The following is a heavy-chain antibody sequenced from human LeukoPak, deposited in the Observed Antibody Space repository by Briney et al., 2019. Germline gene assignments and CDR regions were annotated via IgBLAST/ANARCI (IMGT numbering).Heavy chain of an antibody. CDR3: ARVTTPTHYYYYYGMDV. CDR2: IIPIFGTA. D-gene: IGHD4-17*01. CDR1: GGTFSSYA. V-gene: IGHV1-69*13. Sequence: ASVKVSCKASGGTFSSYAISWVRQAPGQGLEWMGGIIPIFGTANYAQKFQGRVTITADESTSTAYMELSSLRSEDTAVYYCARVTTPTHYYYYYGMDVWGQGTTVTVSS. J-gene: IGHJ6*02.